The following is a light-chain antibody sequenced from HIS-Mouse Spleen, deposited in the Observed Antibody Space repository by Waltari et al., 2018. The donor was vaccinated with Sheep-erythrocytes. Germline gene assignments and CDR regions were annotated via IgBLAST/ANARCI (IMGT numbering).Light chain of an antibody. CDR2: DVS. CDR3: SSYTSSSTLVV. V-gene: IGLV2-14*03. Sequence: QSALTPPASVSGPPGQSITISCTGTSSDVGGYNYLSWYQQHPGHAPKLMIYDVSNRPSGVSNRFSGSKSGNTASLTISGLQAEDEADYYCSSYTSSSTLVVFGGGTKLTVL. CDR1: SSDVGGYNY. J-gene: IGLJ2*01.